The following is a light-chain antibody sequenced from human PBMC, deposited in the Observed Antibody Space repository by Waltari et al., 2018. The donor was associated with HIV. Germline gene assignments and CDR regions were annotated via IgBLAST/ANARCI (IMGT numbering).Light chain of an antibody. CDR2: DTE. V-gene: IGLV7-46*01. CDR3: LLSYSGVRV. J-gene: IGLJ3*02. CDR1: TGSASTNHY. Sequence: QVVVTQEPYLSLSPGGPVPVPCTSVTGSASTNHYAHWIQLKPGQPPRTLIYDTEKRHPWTAGRFAGSLIGGRAALMLAGALPEDEADYYCLLSYSGVRVFGAGTKLTV.